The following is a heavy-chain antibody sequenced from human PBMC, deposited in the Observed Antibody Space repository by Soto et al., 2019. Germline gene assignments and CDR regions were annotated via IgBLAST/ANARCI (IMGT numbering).Heavy chain of an antibody. D-gene: IGHD4-17*01. CDR3: ARGSSDYGNALDI. CDR1: GGSITRGGYY. J-gene: IGHJ3*02. V-gene: IGHV4-31*03. CDR2: IYYSGNT. Sequence: QVQLQESGPGLVKPSQTLSLTCTVSGGSITRGGYYWTWLRQFPGKLLEWLAHIYYSGNTYYNLSLKSRLSISQDTSTNQFSLSLTSVTAADTAVYYCARGSSDYGNALDIWGQVKLVTVSS.